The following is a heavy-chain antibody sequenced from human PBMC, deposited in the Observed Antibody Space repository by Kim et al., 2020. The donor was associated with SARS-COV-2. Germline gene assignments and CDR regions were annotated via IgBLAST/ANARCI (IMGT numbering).Heavy chain of an antibody. V-gene: IGHV3-21*06. CDR2: ISNNNNYI. CDR1: GFIFSDYS. D-gene: IGHD2-8*01. CDR3: ARSPGGGYCTNSVCYEDYYCMDV. Sequence: GGSLRLSCAASGFIFSDYSMNWVRQAPGKGLEWVSSISNNNNYIYYADSVKGRFAMSRDNTENSLYLQMDSLRAEDTAIYYCARSPGGGYCTNSVCYEDYYCMDVWGQGTTVTVSS. J-gene: IGHJ6*02.